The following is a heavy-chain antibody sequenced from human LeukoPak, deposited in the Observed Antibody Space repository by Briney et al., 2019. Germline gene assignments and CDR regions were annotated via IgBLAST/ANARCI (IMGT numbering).Heavy chain of an antibody. CDR3: ARHKQQLIPFDY. CDR2: IYYSGST. Sequence: KSSETLSLTCTVSGGSISSSSYYWGWIRQPPGKGLEWIGSIYYSGSTYYNPSLKSRVTIFVDTSKNQFSLKLSSVTAADTAVYYCARHKQQLIPFDYWGQGTLVTVSS. J-gene: IGHJ4*02. V-gene: IGHV4-39*01. CDR1: GGSISSSSYY. D-gene: IGHD6-13*01.